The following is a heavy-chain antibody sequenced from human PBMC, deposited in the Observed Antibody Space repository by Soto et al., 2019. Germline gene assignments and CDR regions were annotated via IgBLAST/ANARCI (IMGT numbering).Heavy chain of an antibody. V-gene: IGHV1-69*02. D-gene: IGHD3-22*01. Sequence: QVQLVQSGTEVKKPGSSVTVSCKASGGPYGKYSISWVRQAPGQGLEWMGRIIPIFDIRNYAQKFQGRVTFTADKSTSTVYMDLSSLRSDDTAVYYCARSLLGDYYDSDGLDNWGQGTLVTVSS. J-gene: IGHJ4*02. CDR3: ARSLLGDYYDSDGLDN. CDR1: GGPYGKYS. CDR2: IIPIFDIR.